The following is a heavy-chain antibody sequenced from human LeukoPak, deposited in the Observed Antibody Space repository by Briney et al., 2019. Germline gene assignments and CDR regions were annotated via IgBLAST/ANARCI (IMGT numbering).Heavy chain of an antibody. CDR1: GFTFSSYG. J-gene: IGHJ3*02. Sequence: GGSLRLSCAASGFTFSSYGMHWVRQAPGKGLEWEAFIRYDGSNKYYADSVKGRFTISRDNSKNTLYLQMNSLRAEDTAVYYCAKDRVVSREPAAFDIWGQGTMVTVSS. V-gene: IGHV3-30*02. CDR2: IRYDGSNK. CDR3: AKDRVVSREPAAFDI. D-gene: IGHD2-15*01.